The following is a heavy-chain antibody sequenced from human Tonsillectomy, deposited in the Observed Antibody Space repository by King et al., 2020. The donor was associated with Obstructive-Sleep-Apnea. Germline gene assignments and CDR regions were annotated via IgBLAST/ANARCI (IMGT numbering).Heavy chain of an antibody. V-gene: IGHV4-34*01. Sequence: VQLQQWGVGLLKPSGTLSLTCAVYGGSFSGYSWSWIRQAPGKGLEWIGEINHSGSTDYIPSLKSRVTISVDTSKNQFSLNLSSVTAADTAVYYCARGGRHCSSPSCYSYYHYGVDAWGQGTTVTVSS. CDR1: GGSFSGYS. CDR2: INHSGST. J-gene: IGHJ6*02. D-gene: IGHD2-2*01. CDR3: ARGGRHCSSPSCYSYYHYGVDA.